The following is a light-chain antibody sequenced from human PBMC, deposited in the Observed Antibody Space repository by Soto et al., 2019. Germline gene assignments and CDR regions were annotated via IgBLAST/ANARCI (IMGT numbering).Light chain of an antibody. CDR1: SSDVGGYNY. J-gene: IGLJ1*01. V-gene: IGLV2-14*03. Sequence: QSALTQPASVSGSPGQSITISCAGTSSDVGGYNYVSWYQHHPGKAPKLMIYDVSNRPSGVSNRFSGSESGNTASLTISGLQAEDEADYYCNSYTSSSTFVFGTGTKVTVL. CDR3: NSYTSSSTFV. CDR2: DVS.